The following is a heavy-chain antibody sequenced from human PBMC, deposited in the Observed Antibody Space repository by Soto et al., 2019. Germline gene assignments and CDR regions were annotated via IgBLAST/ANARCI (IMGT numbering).Heavy chain of an antibody. CDR3: AVAWGYCSSTSCLSYHYYGLDV. D-gene: IGHD2-2*01. CDR2: INHSGST. V-gene: IGHV4-34*01. Sequence: DTLSLTRALYGGSCIEYYWIWIRPPPGKGLEWFGEINHSGSTNYNPSLKIRVTISVATYKSQFSLKLSSVNAADTAVYYCAVAWGYCSSTSCLSYHYYGLDVSGQGTTVPVSS. CDR1: GGSCIEYY. J-gene: IGHJ6*02.